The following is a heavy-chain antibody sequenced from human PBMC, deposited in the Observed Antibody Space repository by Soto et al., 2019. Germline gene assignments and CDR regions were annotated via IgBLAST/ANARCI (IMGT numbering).Heavy chain of an antibody. CDR3: ASGTTVETGSY. D-gene: IGHD4-17*01. CDR1: GYTFTSYG. Sequence: QVQLVQSGAEVKKPGASVKVSCKASGYTFTSYGISWVRQAPGQGLEWMGWISAYNGNTNYAQKFQGRVTMTTAKATSTAYMELSILRSDDTAVYSCASGTTVETGSYWGQGTLVTVSS. CDR2: ISAYNGNT. J-gene: IGHJ4*02. V-gene: IGHV1-18*01.